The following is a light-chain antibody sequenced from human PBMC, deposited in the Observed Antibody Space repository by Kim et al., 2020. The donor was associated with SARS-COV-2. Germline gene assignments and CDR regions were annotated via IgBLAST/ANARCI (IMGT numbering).Light chain of an antibody. CDR1: NIGSKN. CDR3: QVWDRSTVV. CDR2: RDS. V-gene: IGLV3-9*01. Sequence: SYELTQPLSVSVALGQTASITCGGNNIGSKNVHWYQQKPGQAPVLVIYRDSNRPSGIPERFSGSNSGNTATLTISRAQAGDEADYHCQVWDRSTVVFGGGTQLTVL. J-gene: IGLJ2*01.